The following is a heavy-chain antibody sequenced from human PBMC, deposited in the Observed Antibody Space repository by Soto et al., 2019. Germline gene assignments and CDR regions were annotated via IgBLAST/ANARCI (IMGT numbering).Heavy chain of an antibody. CDR2: IIPIFGTA. D-gene: IGHD5-18*01. CDR3: ARGNVDTAMVDYYYYGMDV. J-gene: IGHJ6*02. V-gene: IGHV1-69*01. CDR1: GGTFSSYA. Sequence: QVQLVQSGAEVKKPGSSVKVSCKASGGTFSSYAISWVRQAPGQGLEWMGGIIPIFGTANYAQKFQGRVTITAEESTSTAYMELSSLRSEDTAVYYCARGNVDTAMVDYYYYGMDVWGQGTTVTVSS.